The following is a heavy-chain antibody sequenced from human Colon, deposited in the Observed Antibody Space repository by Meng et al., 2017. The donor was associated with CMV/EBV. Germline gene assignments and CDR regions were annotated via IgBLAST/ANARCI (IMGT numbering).Heavy chain of an antibody. D-gene: IGHD1-26*01. Sequence: VQLQQWGSGLLKPSETLSLTCTVYGASFSGYYWSWIRQPPGKGLEWIGEILHSGSTHYNPSLKSRVTISVDTSKTQVSLKLTSVTAADSAVYFCARDLTNKWFYYWGQGTLVTVSS. CDR3: ARDLTNKWFYY. V-gene: IGHV4-34*12. CDR2: ILHSGST. CDR1: GASFSGYY. J-gene: IGHJ4*02.